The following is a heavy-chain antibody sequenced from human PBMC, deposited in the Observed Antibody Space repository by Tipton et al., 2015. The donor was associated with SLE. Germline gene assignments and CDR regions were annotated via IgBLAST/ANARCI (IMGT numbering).Heavy chain of an antibody. CDR3: ARDPNGGYGSFDY. CDR2: IYHSGST. J-gene: IGHJ4*02. V-gene: IGHV4-59*12. Sequence: TLSLTCTVSGGSISSYYWSWIRQPPGKGLEWIGYIYHSGSTTYNPSLKSRVTISVDTSKNQFSLKLSSVTAADTAVYYCARDPNGGYGSFDYWGLGALVTVSS. D-gene: IGHD7-27*01. CDR1: GGSISSYY.